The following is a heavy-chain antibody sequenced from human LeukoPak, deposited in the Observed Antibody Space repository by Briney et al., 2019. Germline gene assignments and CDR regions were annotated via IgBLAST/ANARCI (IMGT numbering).Heavy chain of an antibody. CDR2: ISYDGSNK. CDR1: GFTFSSYG. J-gene: IGHJ6*02. Sequence: GGSLRLSCAASGFTFSSYGMHWVRQAPGKGLEWVAVISYDGSNKYYADSVKGRFTISRDNSKNTLYLQMNSLRAGDTAVYYCAKGGAIIVVVVAPRDYYGMDVWGQGTTVTVSS. D-gene: IGHD2-15*01. V-gene: IGHV3-30*18. CDR3: AKGGAIIVVVVAPRDYYGMDV.